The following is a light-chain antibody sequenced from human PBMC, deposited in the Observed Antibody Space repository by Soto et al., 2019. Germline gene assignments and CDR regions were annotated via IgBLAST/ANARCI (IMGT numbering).Light chain of an antibody. CDR1: QGIRTY. Sequence: DIQMTQSPSSLSASVGDRVTITCRASQGIRTYLTWFQQKPGKAPKVLISGASNLRSGVPSRFSGSGSGTDFTLTISSLQPEDFATYYCQQYDIYPMTFGQGTRLEIK. V-gene: IGKV1-16*01. CDR2: GAS. J-gene: IGKJ5*01. CDR3: QQYDIYPMT.